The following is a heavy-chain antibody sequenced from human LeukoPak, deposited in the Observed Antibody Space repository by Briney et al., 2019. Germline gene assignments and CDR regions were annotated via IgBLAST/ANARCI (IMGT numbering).Heavy chain of an antibody. J-gene: IGHJ5*02. CDR1: GYTFTSYG. CDR2: ISAYNGNT. Sequence: ASVKVSCKASGYTFTSYGISWVRQAPGQGLEWMGWISAYNGNTNYAQKLQGRVTMTTDTSTSTAYMELRSLRSDDTAVYYCASSDSVFQALDPWGQGTLVIVSS. D-gene: IGHD2-21*01. V-gene: IGHV1-18*01. CDR3: ASSDSVFQALDP.